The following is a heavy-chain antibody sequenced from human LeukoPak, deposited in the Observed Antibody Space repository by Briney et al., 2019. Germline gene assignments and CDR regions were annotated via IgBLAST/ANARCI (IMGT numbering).Heavy chain of an antibody. J-gene: IGHJ4*02. V-gene: IGHV3-11*01. D-gene: IGHD3-22*01. CDR2: ISSSGSTI. Sequence: LSLTCTVSGGSISSYYWSWIRQPPGKGLEWVSYISSSGSTIYYADSVKGRFTISRDNAKNSLYLQMNSLRAEDTAVYYCASNYDSSGYSFDYWGQGTLVTVSS. CDR1: GGSISSYY. CDR3: ASNYDSSGYSFDY.